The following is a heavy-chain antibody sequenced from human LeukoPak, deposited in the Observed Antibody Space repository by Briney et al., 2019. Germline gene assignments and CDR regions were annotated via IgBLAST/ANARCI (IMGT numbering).Heavy chain of an antibody. J-gene: IGHJ4*02. D-gene: IGHD6-19*01. CDR1: GGSISSSSYY. V-gene: IGHV4-39*01. CDR2: IYYSGST. Sequence: SETLSLTCTVSGGSISSSSYYWGWIRQPPGKGLEWIGSIYYSGSTYYNPSLKSRVTISVDTSKNQFSLKLSSVTAADTDVYYCARGPRGSGWEYYYFDSWGQGTLVTVSS. CDR3: ARGPRGSGWEYYYFDS.